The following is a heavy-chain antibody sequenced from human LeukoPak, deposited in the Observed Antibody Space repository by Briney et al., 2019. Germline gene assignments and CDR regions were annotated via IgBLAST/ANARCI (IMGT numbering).Heavy chain of an antibody. CDR1: GGSISSSGYY. D-gene: IGHD3-10*01. CDR3: ARHIRPTYYYGSGSYRFDP. V-gene: IGHV4-39*01. J-gene: IGHJ5*02. CDR2: IYYSGSS. Sequence: PSETLSLTCTVSGGSISSSGYYWGWVRQPPGKELEWIGSIYYSGSSHYNPSLKSRVSMSRDTAKNQFSLNLSSVTAADTAVYYCARHIRPTYYYGSGSYRFDPWGQGTLVTVSS.